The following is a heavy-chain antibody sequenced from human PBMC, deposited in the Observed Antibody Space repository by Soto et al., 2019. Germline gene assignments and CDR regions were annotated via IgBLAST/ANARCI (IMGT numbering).Heavy chain of an antibody. CDR2: ISSSSSTI. Sequence: GGSLRLSCAASGFTFSSYSMNWVRQAPGKGLEWVSYISSSSSTIYYAYSVKGRFTISRDNAKNSLYLQMNSLRAEDTAVYYCARGARAAAGPSVIDYWGQGTLVTVSS. J-gene: IGHJ4*02. CDR1: GFTFSSYS. V-gene: IGHV3-48*01. D-gene: IGHD6-13*01. CDR3: ARGARAAAGPSVIDY.